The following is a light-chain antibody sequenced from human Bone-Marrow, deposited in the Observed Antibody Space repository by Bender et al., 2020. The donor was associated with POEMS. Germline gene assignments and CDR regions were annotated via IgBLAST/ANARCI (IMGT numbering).Light chain of an antibody. V-gene: IGLV2-23*02. CDR2: EVR. J-gene: IGLJ3*02. CDR3: CSYAGSWV. Sequence: QSALTQPASVSESPGQSITISCTGTSSDVGTYNLVSWYQQHPGKAPKLMIYEVRKRPSGVSNRFSGSKSGNTASLTISGLQTEDEADYYCCSYAGSWVFGGGTKLTVL. CDR1: SSDVGTYNL.